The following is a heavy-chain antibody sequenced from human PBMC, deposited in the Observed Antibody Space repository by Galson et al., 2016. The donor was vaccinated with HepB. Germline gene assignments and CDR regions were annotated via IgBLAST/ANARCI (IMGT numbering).Heavy chain of an antibody. D-gene: IGHD1-14*01. CDR1: GDSINSYY. CDR2: IYYSGST. Sequence: SETLSLTCTVSGDSINSYYWSWIRQPPGKGLEWIGYIYYSGSTNYNPSLKSRVTISVNTSKNQFSLKLRSVTAADTAVYYCAREDRPRYWYFDLWGRGTLVTVSS. V-gene: IGHV4-59*01. J-gene: IGHJ2*01. CDR3: AREDRPRYWYFDL.